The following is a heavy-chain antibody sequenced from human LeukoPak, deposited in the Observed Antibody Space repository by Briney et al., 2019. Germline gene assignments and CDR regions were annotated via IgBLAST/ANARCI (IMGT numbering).Heavy chain of an antibody. Sequence: GGSLRLSCAASGFTFSSYSMNWVRQAPGKGLEWVSYISSRSSTIYYADSVKGRFTISRDNAKNSLYLQMNSLRAEDTAVYYCAKEWYYDSSGFATRWAFDIWGQGTMVTVSS. CDR3: AKEWYYDSSGFATRWAFDI. D-gene: IGHD3-22*01. CDR2: ISSRSSTI. CDR1: GFTFSSYS. V-gene: IGHV3-48*01. J-gene: IGHJ3*02.